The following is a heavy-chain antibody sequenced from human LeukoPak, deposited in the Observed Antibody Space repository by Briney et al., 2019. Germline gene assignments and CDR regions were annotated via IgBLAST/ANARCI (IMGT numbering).Heavy chain of an antibody. J-gene: IGHJ4*02. D-gene: IGHD3-3*01. CDR2: IYSGGST. Sequence: GGSLRLSCAASGFTVSSNYMSWVRQAPGKGLEWVSVIYSGGSTYYADSVKGRFTISRDNSKNTLYLQMNSLRAEDTAVYYCAKDPTGISFGLFDFWSGYYFDYWGQGTLVTVSS. CDR3: AKDPTGISFGLFDFWSGYYFDY. V-gene: IGHV3-53*01. CDR1: GFTVSSNY.